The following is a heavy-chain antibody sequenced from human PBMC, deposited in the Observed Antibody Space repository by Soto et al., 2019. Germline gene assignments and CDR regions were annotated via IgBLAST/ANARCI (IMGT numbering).Heavy chain of an antibody. CDR1: GFTFSSYS. V-gene: IGHV3-21*01. CDR2: ISSSSSYI. CDR3: ARCVRGYSSVPDAFDI. Sequence: EVQLVESGGGLVKPGGSLRLSCAASGFTFSSYSMNWFRQAPGKGLEWGSSISSSSSYIYYADSVKGRLTIYRNNAKNSLYLQMNSLRAEDTAVYYCARCVRGYSSVPDAFDIWGQGTMVTVSS. J-gene: IGHJ3*02. D-gene: IGHD6-25*01.